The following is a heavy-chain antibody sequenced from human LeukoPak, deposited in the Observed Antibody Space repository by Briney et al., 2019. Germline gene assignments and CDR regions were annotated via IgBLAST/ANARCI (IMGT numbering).Heavy chain of an antibody. D-gene: IGHD6-13*01. CDR2: IYPGDSDT. V-gene: IGHV5-51*01. CDR1: GYGFTSYW. CDR3: ARSYRSSWFYFDY. J-gene: IGHJ4*02. Sequence: HGETMKISCKGSGYGFTSYWIGWVRQMPGKGLEWMGIIYPGDSDTRYSPSFQGQVTISADKSISTAYLQWSSLKASDTAMYYCARSYRSSWFYFDYWGQGALVTVSP.